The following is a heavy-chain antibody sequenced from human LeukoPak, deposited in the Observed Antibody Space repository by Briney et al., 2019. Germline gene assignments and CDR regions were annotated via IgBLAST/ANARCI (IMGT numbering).Heavy chain of an antibody. CDR2: INHSGST. J-gene: IGHJ4*02. CDR1: GGSFSGYY. D-gene: IGHD4-23*01. Sequence: SETLSLTCAVYGGSFSGYYWSWIRQPPGKGLEWIGEINHSGSTNYNPSLKSRVTISVDTSKNQFSLKLSSVTAADTAVYYCARGGVTYGGFGYWGQGTLVTVSS. CDR3: ARGGVTYGGFGY. V-gene: IGHV4-34*01.